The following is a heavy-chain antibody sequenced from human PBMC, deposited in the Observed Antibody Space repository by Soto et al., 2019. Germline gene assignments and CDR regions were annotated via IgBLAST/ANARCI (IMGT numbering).Heavy chain of an antibody. D-gene: IGHD6-13*01. V-gene: IGHV3-30*18. Sequence: PGGSLRLSCAASGFTFSSYGMHWVRQAPGKGLEWVAVISYDGSNKYYADSVKGRFTISRDNSKNTLYLQMNSLRAEDTAVYYCAKVRQQLTTPNWFDPWGQGTLVTVSS. J-gene: IGHJ5*02. CDR1: GFTFSSYG. CDR3: AKVRQQLTTPNWFDP. CDR2: ISYDGSNK.